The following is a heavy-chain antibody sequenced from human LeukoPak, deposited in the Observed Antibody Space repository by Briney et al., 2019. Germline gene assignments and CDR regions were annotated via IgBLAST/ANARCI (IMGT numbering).Heavy chain of an antibody. CDR1: GFTFSNAW. CDR2: IKSKTDGGTT. V-gene: IGHV3-15*01. D-gene: IGHD6-13*01. J-gene: IGHJ4*02. CDR3: TTNLPYSSSWYADY. Sequence: GGSLRLSCAASGFTFSNAWMSWVRQAPGKGLEWVGRIKSKTDGGTTDYAAPVKGRFTISRDDSKNTLYLQMNSLKTEDTAVYYCTTNLPYSSSWYADYWGQGNPGHRLL.